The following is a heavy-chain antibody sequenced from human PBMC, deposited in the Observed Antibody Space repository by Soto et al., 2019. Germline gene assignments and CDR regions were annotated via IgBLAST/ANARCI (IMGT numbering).Heavy chain of an antibody. CDR1: GFTFSSYG. CDR3: AKRAPWELDYFDY. CDR2: ISYDGSNK. D-gene: IGHD1-26*01. J-gene: IGHJ4*02. Sequence: GGSLRLSCAASGFTFSSYGMHWVRQAPGKGLEWVAVISYDGSNKYYADSVKGRFTISRDNSKNTLYLQMNSLRAEDTAVYYCAKRAPWELDYFDYWGQETLVTV. V-gene: IGHV3-30*18.